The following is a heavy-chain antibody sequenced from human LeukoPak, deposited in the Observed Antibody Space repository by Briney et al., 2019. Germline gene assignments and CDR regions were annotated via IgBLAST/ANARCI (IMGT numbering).Heavy chain of an antibody. D-gene: IGHD5-18*01. CDR1: GFTFSSYA. V-gene: IGHV3-7*01. CDR3: ARAGVGSYGTD. Sequence: GGSLRLSCAASGFTFSSYAMSWVRQAPGKGLEWVANIKQDGSEKYYVDSVKGRFTISRDNAKNSLYLQMNSLRAEDTAVYYCARAGVGSYGTDWGQGTLVTVSS. CDR2: IKQDGSEK. J-gene: IGHJ4*02.